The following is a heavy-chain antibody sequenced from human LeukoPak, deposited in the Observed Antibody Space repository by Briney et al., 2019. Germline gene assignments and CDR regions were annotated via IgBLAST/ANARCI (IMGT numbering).Heavy chain of an antibody. V-gene: IGHV3-23*05. Sequence: GGSLRLSCAASGFTFSSFAMGWVRLAPGKGLQWISCIYGSNNNTYYTDSVTGRFTISRDNSKTTLFLQMNSLRAEDTAVYYCAKGISGSCYTGLGFWGQGTLVTASS. D-gene: IGHD2-2*02. J-gene: IGHJ4*02. CDR2: IYGSNNNT. CDR1: GFTFSSFA. CDR3: AKGISGSCYTGLGF.